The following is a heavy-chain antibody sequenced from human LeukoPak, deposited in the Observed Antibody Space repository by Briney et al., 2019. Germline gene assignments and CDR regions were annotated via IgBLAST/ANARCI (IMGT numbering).Heavy chain of an antibody. CDR1: GFTFSSYA. Sequence: GGSLRLSCAASGFTFSSYAMHWVRQAPGKGLEWVAVISYDGSNKYYAHSVKGRFTISRDNSKNTLYLQMNSLRAEDTAVYYCARDPYYYGMDVWGQGTTVTVSS. J-gene: IGHJ6*02. CDR2: ISYDGSNK. V-gene: IGHV3-30-3*01. CDR3: ARDPYYYGMDV.